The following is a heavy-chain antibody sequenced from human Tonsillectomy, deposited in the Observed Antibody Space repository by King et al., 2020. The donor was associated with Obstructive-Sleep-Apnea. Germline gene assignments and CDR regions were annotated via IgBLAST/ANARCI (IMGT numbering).Heavy chain of an antibody. CDR1: GGSISSYY. Sequence: VQLQESGPGLVKPSETLSLTCTVSGGSISSYYWSWIRQPPGKGLECIGYIYYSGSTNYNPSLKSRVTISVDTSKKQFSLKLISVTAADTAVYFCSRDSYYSSGYYSYNWFDPWGQGTLVTVSS. V-gene: IGHV4-59*01. J-gene: IGHJ5*02. CDR3: SRDSYYSSGYYSYNWFDP. D-gene: IGHD3-22*01. CDR2: IYYSGST.